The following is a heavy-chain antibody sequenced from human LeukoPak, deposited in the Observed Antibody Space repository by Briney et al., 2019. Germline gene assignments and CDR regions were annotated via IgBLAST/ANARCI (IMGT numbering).Heavy chain of an antibody. CDR2: MNPNSGNT. CDR3: ARARPDHDAFDI. CDR1: GYTFTSYD. J-gene: IGHJ3*02. Sequence: ASVKVSCKASGYTFTSYDINWVRQATGQGPEWMGWMNPNSGNTGYAQKFQGRVTITRNTSISTAYMELSSLRSEDTAVYYCARARPDHDAFDIWGQGTMVTVSS. V-gene: IGHV1-8*01. D-gene: IGHD1-14*01.